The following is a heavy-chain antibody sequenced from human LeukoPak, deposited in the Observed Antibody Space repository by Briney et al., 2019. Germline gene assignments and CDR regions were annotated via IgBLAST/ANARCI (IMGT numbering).Heavy chain of an antibody. D-gene: IGHD1-1*01. CDR1: GYTFTSYG. CDR3: ARDGNDYYYYMDV. Sequence: ASVKVSCKASGYTFTSYGISWVRQAPGQGLEWMGWISAYNGNTNYAQKLQGRVTITTDESTSTAYMELSSLRSEDTAVYYCARDGNDYYYYMDVWGKGTTVTVSS. V-gene: IGHV1-18*01. J-gene: IGHJ6*03. CDR2: ISAYNGNT.